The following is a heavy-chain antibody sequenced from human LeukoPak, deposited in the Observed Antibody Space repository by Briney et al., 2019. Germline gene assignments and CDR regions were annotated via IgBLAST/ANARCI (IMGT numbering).Heavy chain of an antibody. CDR3: AREQRWLQFDY. CDR1: GFTFSSYA. J-gene: IGHJ4*02. CDR2: ISYDGSNK. V-gene: IGHV3-30-3*01. Sequence: GGSLRLSCAASGFTFSSYAMHWVRQAPGKGLEWVAVISYDGSNKYYADSVKGRFTISRDNSKNTLYLQMNSLRAEDTAVYYCAREQRWLQFDYWGQGTLVTVSS. D-gene: IGHD5-24*01.